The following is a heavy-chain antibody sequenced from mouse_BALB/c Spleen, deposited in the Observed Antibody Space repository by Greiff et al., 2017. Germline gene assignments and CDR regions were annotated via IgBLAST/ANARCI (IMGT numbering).Heavy chain of an antibody. J-gene: IGHJ3*01. D-gene: IGHD1-1*01. CDR1: GFPITSGYY. CDR2: ITHSGET. Sequence: VQLQQSGPGLVKPSQSLFLACSITGFPITSGYYWIWIRQSPGKPLAWMGFITHSGETFYNPSLQSPISITRETSKNQFFLQLNSVTTEDTAMYYCAGDPNYCGSSSFAYWGQGTLVTVSA. V-gene: IGHV12-3*02. CDR3: AGDPNYCGSSSFAY.